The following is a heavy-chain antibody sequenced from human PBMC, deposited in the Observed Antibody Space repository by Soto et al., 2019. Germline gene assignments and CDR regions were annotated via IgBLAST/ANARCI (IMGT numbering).Heavy chain of an antibody. Sequence: QVQLQQSGPGLVKPSETLSLTCTVSGGSISSYYWSWIRQPPGKGLEWIGFIYYSGSPNYNPSLRSRATVSVAVSKTPRARRLRSVPPADTARYYCAGRLTRATTTGEGFDIRVQAPVVTVSS. CDR2: IYYSGSP. J-gene: IGHJ3*02. D-gene: IGHD4-17*01. CDR3: AGRLTRATTTGEGFDI. CDR1: GGSISSYY. V-gene: IGHV4-59*01.